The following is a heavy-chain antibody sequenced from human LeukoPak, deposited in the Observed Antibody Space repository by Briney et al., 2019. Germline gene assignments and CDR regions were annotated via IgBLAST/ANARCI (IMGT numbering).Heavy chain of an antibody. CDR3: ASRGDTAMDFDYYYYYYMDV. CDR2: ISGSGGST. J-gene: IGHJ6*03. D-gene: IGHD5-18*01. CDR1: GFTFSSYA. Sequence: PGGSLRLSCAASGFTFSSYAMSWVRQAPGKGLEWVSGISGSGGSTYYADSVKGRFTISRDNSKNTLYLQMNSLRAEDTAVYYCASRGDTAMDFDYYYYYYMDVWGKGTTVTVSS. V-gene: IGHV3-23*01.